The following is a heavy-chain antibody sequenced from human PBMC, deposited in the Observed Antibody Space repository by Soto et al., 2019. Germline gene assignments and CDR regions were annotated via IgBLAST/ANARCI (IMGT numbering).Heavy chain of an antibody. D-gene: IGHD6-13*01. Sequence: QVQLVESGGGVVQPGRSLRLSCAASGFTFSSYAMHWVRQAPGKGLEWVAVISYDGSNKYYADSVKGRFTISRDNSKNTLYLQMNSLSAEDTAVYYCARDLDSSSPLPYYYYSMDVWGQGTTVTVSS. J-gene: IGHJ6*02. CDR3: ARDLDSSSPLPYYYYSMDV. CDR1: GFTFSSYA. CDR2: ISYDGSNK. V-gene: IGHV3-30-3*01.